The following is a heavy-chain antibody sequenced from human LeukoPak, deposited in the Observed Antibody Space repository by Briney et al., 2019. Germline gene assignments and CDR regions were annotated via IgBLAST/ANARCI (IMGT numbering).Heavy chain of an antibody. CDR2: ISGSGGST. V-gene: IGHV3-23*01. J-gene: IGHJ4*02. CDR3: ASGRGWYKPHYFDY. Sequence: GGSLRLSCAASGFTFSSYAMSWVRQAPGKGLEWASAISGSGGSTYYADSVKGRFTISRDNSKNTLYLQMNSLRAEDTAVYYCASGRGWYKPHYFDYWGQGTLVTVSS. D-gene: IGHD6-19*01. CDR1: GFTFSSYA.